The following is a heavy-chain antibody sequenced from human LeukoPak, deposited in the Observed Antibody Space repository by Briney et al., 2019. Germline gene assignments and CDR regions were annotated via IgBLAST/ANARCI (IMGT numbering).Heavy chain of an antibody. CDR2: INVGNGDT. D-gene: IGHD1-1*01. V-gene: IGHV1-3*01. CDR1: GYTFTRNV. Sequence: ASVKVSCKASGYTFTRNVIHWVLRAPGQSLEWMGWINVGNGDTKYSQKFQGRVTIARDTSASTAYMELSSLRSEDTAVYYCARDRGGTGDFDYWGQGTLVTVSS. J-gene: IGHJ4*02. CDR3: ARDRGGTGDFDY.